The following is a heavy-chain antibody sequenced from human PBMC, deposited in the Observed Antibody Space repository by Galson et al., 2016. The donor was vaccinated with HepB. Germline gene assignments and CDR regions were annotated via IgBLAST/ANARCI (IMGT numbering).Heavy chain of an antibody. J-gene: IGHJ3*01. V-gene: IGHV1-69*13. Sequence: SVKVSCKASGGTFSNYAFNWARQAPGQGLEWMGDITPLFATTNYAQKFQGRVTITADDSTSTIYMELSSLRSEDTAVYYCATYCGGDCERAFDVWGQGTMVTVSS. CDR1: GGTFSNYA. CDR2: ITPLFATT. CDR3: ATYCGGDCERAFDV. D-gene: IGHD2-21*02.